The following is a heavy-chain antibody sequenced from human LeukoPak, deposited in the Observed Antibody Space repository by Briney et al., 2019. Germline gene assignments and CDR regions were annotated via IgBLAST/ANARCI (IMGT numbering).Heavy chain of an antibody. CDR2: INPNSGAA. D-gene: IGHD3-16*01. Sequence: ASVKVSCKASGYTLTDYYMHYVRQAPGQGLEWMGRINPNSGAADYAQKFQGRVTMTRDTSISTAYMDLSSLKSDDTAVYYCARESWGRKDAFDIWGQGTMVTVSS. J-gene: IGHJ3*02. V-gene: IGHV1-2*06. CDR1: GYTLTDYY. CDR3: ARESWGRKDAFDI.